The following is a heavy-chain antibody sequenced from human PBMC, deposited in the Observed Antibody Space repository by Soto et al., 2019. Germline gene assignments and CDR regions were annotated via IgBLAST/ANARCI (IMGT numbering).Heavy chain of an antibody. D-gene: IGHD6-19*01. CDR3: ARAVAVPADFDY. CDR2: INAGNGNT. V-gene: IGHV1-3*05. Sequence: QVQLVQSGAEEKKPGASVKVSLKTSGYSFTVYDMHWVRKAPGQRLEWMGWINAGNGNTKYSQKFQGRVTITRDTSASTAYMELSSLRSEDTAVYYCARAVAVPADFDYWGQGTLVTVSS. CDR1: GYSFTVYD. J-gene: IGHJ4*02.